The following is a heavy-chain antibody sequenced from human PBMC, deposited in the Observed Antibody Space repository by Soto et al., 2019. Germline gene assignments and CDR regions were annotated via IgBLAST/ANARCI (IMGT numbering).Heavy chain of an antibody. V-gene: IGHV1-18*01. CDR3: ARGGDVNYYHGMDV. CDR1: GYTFASYG. Sequence: ASVKVSCKASGYTFASYGFSWVRQAPGQGLEWMGWISAYNGKTNYAQNVQGRVTMTTDTSTRTAYMDLRSLRSDDTAVYYCARGGDVNYYHGMDVWGQGTTVTVS. J-gene: IGHJ6*02. D-gene: IGHD5-12*01. CDR2: ISAYNGKT.